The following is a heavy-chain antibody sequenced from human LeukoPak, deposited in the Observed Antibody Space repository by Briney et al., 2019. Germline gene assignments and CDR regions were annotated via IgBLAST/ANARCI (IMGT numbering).Heavy chain of an antibody. D-gene: IGHD3-10*01. CDR2: IGYDGSDK. Sequence: PGGLLLLSGAASGFTFGSYGMHWVRQARGKGLGWVAVIGYDGSDKYYADSVKGRFTISRDNSKNTLYLQMNSLRAEDTAVYYCTRDWGSYGSGSPDVWGQGTRVTVSS. J-gene: IGHJ6*02. V-gene: IGHV3-33*01. CDR1: GFTFGSYG. CDR3: TRDWGSYGSGSPDV.